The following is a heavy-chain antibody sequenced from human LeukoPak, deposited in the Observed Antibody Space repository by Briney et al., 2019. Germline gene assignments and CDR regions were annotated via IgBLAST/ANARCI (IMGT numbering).Heavy chain of an antibody. V-gene: IGHV3-23*01. J-gene: IGHJ4*02. CDR1: GFTFSSHG. Sequence: GGSLRLSSVASGFTFSSHGMNWVRQGPGKGLEWVSGIIPSGHTTYYADSVRGRFTISRDNSRNTVYLQMNSLRAEDTAVYYCAKDDRWLQFCCWGQGTLVTVSA. D-gene: IGHD5-24*01. CDR3: AKDDRWLQFCC. CDR2: IIPSGHTT.